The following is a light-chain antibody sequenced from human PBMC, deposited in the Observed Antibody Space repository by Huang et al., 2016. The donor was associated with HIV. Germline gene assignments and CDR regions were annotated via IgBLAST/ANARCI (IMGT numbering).Light chain of an antibody. V-gene: IGKV3-15*01. J-gene: IGKJ2*01. CDR3: QQYNNWPPVT. CDR1: QNINSN. CDR2: GAS. Sequence: EVVMTQSPATLSVSPGERATLSCRASQNINSNLAWYQQKPGQTPRLLIYGASTRATGIQARFSGSGSGTEFTLTISSLQSEDFAVYYCQQYNNWPPVTFGQGTKLEIK.